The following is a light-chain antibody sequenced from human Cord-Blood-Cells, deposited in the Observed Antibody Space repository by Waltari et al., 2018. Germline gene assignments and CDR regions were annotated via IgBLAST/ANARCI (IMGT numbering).Light chain of an antibody. CDR3: CSYAGSSTLV. Sequence: QSALTQPASVSGSPGQSIPISCTGTSGAVGRYNLVSWYQQHPGKAPKLMIYEVSRRPSGVSNRFSGSKSGNTASLTISGLQAEDEADYYCCSYAGSSTLVFGGGTKLTVL. CDR2: EVS. CDR1: SGAVGRYNL. V-gene: IGLV2-23*02. J-gene: IGLJ3*02.